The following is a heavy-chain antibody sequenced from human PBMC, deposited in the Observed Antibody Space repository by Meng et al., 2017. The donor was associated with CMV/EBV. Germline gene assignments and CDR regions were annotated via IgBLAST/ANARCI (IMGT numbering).Heavy chain of an antibody. D-gene: IGHD1-26*01. V-gene: IGHV4-39*07. J-gene: IGHJ4*02. CDR2: IYYSGST. CDR1: GGSISSSSCY. CDR3: ARDSRSRIVGATVGGFDY. Sequence: LHRPTPGPGSVKPPATLPLTCNVSGGSISSSSCYWGWIRQPPGKGLEWIGSIYYSGSTYYNPSLKSRVTISVDTSKNQFSLKLSSVTAADTAVYYCARDSRSRIVGATVGGFDYWGQGTLVTVSS.